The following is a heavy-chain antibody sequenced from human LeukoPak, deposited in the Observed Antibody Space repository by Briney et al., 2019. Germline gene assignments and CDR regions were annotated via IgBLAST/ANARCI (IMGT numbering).Heavy chain of an antibody. J-gene: IGHJ4*02. D-gene: IGHD3-9*01. V-gene: IGHV1-18*01. CDR2: ISAYNGNT. Sequence: GASVKVSCKASGYTFTSYGISWVRQAPGQGLEWMGWISAYNGNTNYAQKLQGRVTMTTDTSTSTAYMELRSLRSDDTAVYYCARDLGPYYDTLTGYYVYWGQGTLVTVSS. CDR1: GYTFTSYG. CDR3: ARDLGPYYDTLTGYYVY.